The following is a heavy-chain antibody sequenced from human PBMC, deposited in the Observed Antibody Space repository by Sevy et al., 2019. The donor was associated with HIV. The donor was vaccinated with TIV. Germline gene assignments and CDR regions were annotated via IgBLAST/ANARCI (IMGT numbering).Heavy chain of an antibody. CDR1: GFTFSNYA. V-gene: IGHV3-23*01. Sequence: GGSLRLSCAASGFTFSNYAMSWVRQTPGKGLEWVSAISGSAHRTYYTDSVKGRFTISRDNSKNMLFLQMNSLRAEDSAVYYCVKEVSEYSYSDYWGQGTLVIVSS. J-gene: IGHJ4*02. CDR2: ISGSAHRT. CDR3: VKEVSEYSYSDY. D-gene: IGHD5-18*01.